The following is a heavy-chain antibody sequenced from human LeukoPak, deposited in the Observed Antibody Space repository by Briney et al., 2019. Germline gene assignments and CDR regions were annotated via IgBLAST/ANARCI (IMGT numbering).Heavy chain of an antibody. J-gene: IGHJ4*02. CDR3: ARGHCSSTSCYAIYGTSTDFDY. Sequence: ASVKVSCKASGYTFTSYGISWVRQAPGQGLEWMGWISAYNGNTNYAQKLQGRVTMTTDTSTSTAYMELRCLRSDDTAVYYCARGHCSSTSCYAIYGTSTDFDYWGQGTLVTVSS. V-gene: IGHV1-18*01. CDR1: GYTFTSYG. D-gene: IGHD2-2*01. CDR2: ISAYNGNT.